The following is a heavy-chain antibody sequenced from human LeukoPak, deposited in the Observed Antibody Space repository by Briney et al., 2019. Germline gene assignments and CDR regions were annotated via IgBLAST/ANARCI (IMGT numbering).Heavy chain of an antibody. Sequence: QSGGSLRLSCAASGFTFDDYAMHWVRQAPGKGLEWVSGISWNSGSIGYADSVKGRFTISRDNAKNSLYLQMNSLRAEDTAVYYCARLTGTERKFDYWGQGTLVTVSS. CDR2: ISWNSGSI. D-gene: IGHD1-20*01. J-gene: IGHJ4*02. V-gene: IGHV3-9*01. CDR1: GFTFDDYA. CDR3: ARLTGTERKFDY.